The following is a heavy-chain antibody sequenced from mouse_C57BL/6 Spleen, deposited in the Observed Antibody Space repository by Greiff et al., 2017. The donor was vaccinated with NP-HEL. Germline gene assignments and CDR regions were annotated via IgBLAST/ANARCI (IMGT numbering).Heavy chain of an antibody. J-gene: IGHJ4*01. CDR2: IYPSDSET. D-gene: IGHD3-2*02. V-gene: IGHV1-61*01. CDR3: ARQLRLDAMDY. CDR1: GYTFTSYW. Sequence: QVQLQQPGAELVRPGSSVKLSCKASGYTFTSYWMAWVKQRPGQGLEWIGNIYPSDSETHYNQKFKDQATLPVVNSSSTTYLQLSSLASDDSAVYYCARQLRLDAMDYWGQGTSVTVSS.